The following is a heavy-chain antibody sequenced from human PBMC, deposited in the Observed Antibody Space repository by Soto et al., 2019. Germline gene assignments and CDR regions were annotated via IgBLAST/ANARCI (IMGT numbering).Heavy chain of an antibody. CDR1: GGTFSSYT. J-gene: IGHJ4*02. V-gene: IGHV1-69*08. Sequence: QVQLVQSGAEVKKPGSSVKVSCKASGGTFSSYTISWVRQAPGQGLEWMGRIIPILGIANYAQKFQGRVTITEDKSTSTAYMELSSLRSEDTAVYYCARERDGSRTIDYWGQGTLVTVSS. D-gene: IGHD5-12*01. CDR2: IIPILGIA. CDR3: ARERDGSRTIDY.